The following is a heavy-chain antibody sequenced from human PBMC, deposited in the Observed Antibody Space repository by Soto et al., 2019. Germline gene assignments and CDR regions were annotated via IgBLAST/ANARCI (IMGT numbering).Heavy chain of an antibody. Sequence: QVQLVESGGGLVKPGGSLRLSCAASGFTFSDYYMSWIRQAPGKGLEWVSYISSSDSIYYADSVKGRFTISRDNAKSSLYLQMNSLRAEDTAVYYCARDLGYYDSSGYFDYWGQGTLVTVSS. CDR3: ARDLGYYDSSGYFDY. CDR1: GFTFSDYY. V-gene: IGHV3-11*01. J-gene: IGHJ4*02. CDR2: ISSSDSI. D-gene: IGHD3-22*01.